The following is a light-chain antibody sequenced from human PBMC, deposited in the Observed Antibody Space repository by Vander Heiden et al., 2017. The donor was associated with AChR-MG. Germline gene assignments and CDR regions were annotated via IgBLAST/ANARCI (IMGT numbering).Light chain of an antibody. CDR3: AAWDDSPNGYV. Sequence: QSVLTQPPSASGTPGQRVTISCFGSSYNIGSNPVNWYQQLPGTAPKLLIYNSSQRPSGVPDRFSGSKSGTSVSLAISGLQSEDEAVYYCAAWDDSPNGYVFGTGTKVTVL. CDR1: SYNIGSNP. J-gene: IGLJ1*01. CDR2: NSS. V-gene: IGLV1-44*01.